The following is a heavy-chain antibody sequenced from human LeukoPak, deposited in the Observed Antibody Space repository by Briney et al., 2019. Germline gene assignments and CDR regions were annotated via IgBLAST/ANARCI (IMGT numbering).Heavy chain of an antibody. Sequence: GESPKISCKGSGYRFTSYWIGWVRQMPGKGLEWIGIIYPGDSDTRYSPSFQGQVTISADKSISTAYLQWSSLKASDTAMYYCARHKDRYGDYYFKGSSFDPWGQGTLVTVSS. CDR3: ARHKDRYGDYYFKGSSFDP. J-gene: IGHJ5*02. D-gene: IGHD4-17*01. CDR1: GYRFTSYW. V-gene: IGHV5-51*01. CDR2: IYPGDSDT.